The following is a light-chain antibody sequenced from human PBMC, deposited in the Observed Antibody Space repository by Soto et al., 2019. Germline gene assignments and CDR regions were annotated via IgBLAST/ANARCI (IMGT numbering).Light chain of an antibody. CDR1: SSDVGGYNY. Sequence: QSVLTQPASVSGSPGQSITISCTGTSSDVGGYNYVSWYQQHPGKAPKLMIYDVSNRPSGVSNRFSGSKSGNTASLTISGLQAEDEADYYCSSYTSSFGTGTKVTV. J-gene: IGLJ1*01. V-gene: IGLV2-14*01. CDR2: DVS. CDR3: SSYTSS.